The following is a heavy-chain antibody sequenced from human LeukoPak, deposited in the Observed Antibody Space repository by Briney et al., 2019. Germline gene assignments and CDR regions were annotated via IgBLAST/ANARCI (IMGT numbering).Heavy chain of an antibody. CDR2: MNPNRGNT. CDR3: ARARGERVVVSAY. Sequence: GASLKVSCKASGYTFTSYDINWVRQATGQGLEWMGWMNPNRGNTGYAQKFQGRVTMTRNTSIRTAYMELRSLRAEGTAVYYCARARGERVVVSAYWGQGSLVTVSS. CDR1: GYTFTSYD. D-gene: IGHD2-15*01. J-gene: IGHJ4*02. V-gene: IGHV1-8*01.